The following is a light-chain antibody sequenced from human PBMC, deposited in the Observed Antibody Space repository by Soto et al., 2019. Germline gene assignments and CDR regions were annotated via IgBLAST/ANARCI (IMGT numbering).Light chain of an antibody. Sequence: EIVLTQSPGTLSLSPGERATLSCRASQTIRSNHLAWYQQRPGQAPRLLIFAASGRPTAIPDRFSGSGSGSDSTLSISRLEPEDFAMYYCQQYGGSPYTFGQGTKLEI. CDR1: QTIRSNH. CDR3: QQYGGSPYT. J-gene: IGKJ2*01. V-gene: IGKV3-20*01. CDR2: AAS.